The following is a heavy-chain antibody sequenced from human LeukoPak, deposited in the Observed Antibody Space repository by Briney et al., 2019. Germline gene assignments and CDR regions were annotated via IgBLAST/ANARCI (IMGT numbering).Heavy chain of an antibody. V-gene: IGHV4-34*01. Sequence: SETLSLTCAVYGGSFSGYYWSWIRQPPGKGLEWIGEINHSGSTNYNPSLKSRVTISVDTSKNQFSLKLTSVTAADTAVYYCARGGYDSSGQALHFDYWGQGTLVTVSS. J-gene: IGHJ4*02. CDR3: ARGGYDSSGQALHFDY. CDR1: GGSFSGYY. D-gene: IGHD3-22*01. CDR2: INHSGST.